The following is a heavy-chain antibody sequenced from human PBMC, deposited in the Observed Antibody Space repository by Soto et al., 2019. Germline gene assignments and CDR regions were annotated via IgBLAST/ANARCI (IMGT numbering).Heavy chain of an antibody. J-gene: IGHJ4*02. CDR2: ISYDGSNK. D-gene: IGHD1-26*01. Sequence: QVQLVESGGGVVQPGRSLRLSCAASGFTFSNYGMHWVRQAPGKGLEWVAVISYDGSNKKYADSVKGRFTISRDNSKNTLFLQLNSLRAEDTAVYYCAEREGYWGQGTLVTVSS. V-gene: IGHV3-30*18. CDR1: GFTFSNYG. CDR3: AEREGY.